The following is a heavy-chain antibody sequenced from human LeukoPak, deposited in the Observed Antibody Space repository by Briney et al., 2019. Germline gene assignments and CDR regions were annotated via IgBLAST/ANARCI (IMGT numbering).Heavy chain of an antibody. J-gene: IGHJ3*02. CDR3: ARGRKQWLVASGAFDI. CDR1: GGSISSSSYY. D-gene: IGHD6-19*01. V-gene: IGHV4-39*07. Sequence: SETLSLTCTVSGGSISSSSYYWGWIRQPPGKGLEWIGEINHSGSTNYNPSLKSRVTISVDTSKNQFSLKLSSVTAADTAVYYCARGRKQWLVASGAFDIWGQGTMVTVSS. CDR2: INHSGST.